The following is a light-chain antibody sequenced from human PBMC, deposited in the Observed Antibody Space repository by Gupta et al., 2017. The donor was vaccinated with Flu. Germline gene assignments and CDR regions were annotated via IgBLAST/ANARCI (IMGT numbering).Light chain of an antibody. V-gene: IGLV3-21*03. CDR2: DDS. Sequence: PGKTARITCGGNNIGSKRVHWYQQKPGQAPVLVVDDDSDRPSGIPERFSGSNSGNTATLTISRVEAGDEADYYCQVWDSSSDPVFGGGTKLTVL. CDR3: QVWDSSSDPV. J-gene: IGLJ3*02. CDR1: NIGSKR.